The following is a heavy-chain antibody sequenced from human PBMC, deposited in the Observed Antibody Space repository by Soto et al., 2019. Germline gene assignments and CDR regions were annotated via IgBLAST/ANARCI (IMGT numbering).Heavy chain of an antibody. D-gene: IGHD3-22*01. CDR3: AKDPYYYDSSGYYYPWFDP. V-gene: IGHV3-23*01. CDR2: ISGSGGST. Sequence: LRLSCAASGFTFSSYAMSWVRQAPGKGLGWVSAISGSGGSTYYADSVKGRFTISRDNSKNTLYLQMNSLRAEDTAVYYCAKDPYYYDSSGYYYPWFDPWGQGTLVTVSS. CDR1: GFTFSSYA. J-gene: IGHJ5*02.